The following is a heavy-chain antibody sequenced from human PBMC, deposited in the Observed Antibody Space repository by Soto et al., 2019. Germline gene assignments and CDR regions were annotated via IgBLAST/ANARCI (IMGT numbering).Heavy chain of an antibody. J-gene: IGHJ4*02. CDR2: IYSSGST. CDR1: GFTVSNNY. Sequence: GGSLRLSCAASGFTVSNNYMTWVRQAPGKGLEWVSFIYSSGSTYYADSVKGRFTISRDNFKNTLYLQMNSLRAEDTAVYYCARGYSYTQPVFDYWGLGTLVTVAS. D-gene: IGHD5-18*01. CDR3: ARGYSYTQPVFDY. V-gene: IGHV3-53*01.